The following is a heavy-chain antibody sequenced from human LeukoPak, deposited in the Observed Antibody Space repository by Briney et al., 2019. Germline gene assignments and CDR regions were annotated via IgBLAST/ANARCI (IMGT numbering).Heavy chain of an antibody. CDR1: GFTFSGYW. CDR2: IKQDGSEK. D-gene: IGHD2-8*01. CDR3: ARRLLNYFDY. Sequence: GGSLRLSCAASGFTFSGYWMSWVRQAPGKGLEWVANIKQDGSEKYYVDSVKGRFTISRDNAKNSLSLQMNSLRVENTAVYYCARRLLNYFDYWGQGTPVTVSS. J-gene: IGHJ4*02. V-gene: IGHV3-7*02.